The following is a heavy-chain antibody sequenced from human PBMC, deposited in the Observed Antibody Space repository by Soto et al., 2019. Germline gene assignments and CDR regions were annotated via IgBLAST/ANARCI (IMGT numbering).Heavy chain of an antibody. Sequence: SETLSLTCVVSGGSISSLGYSWRWIRQPPGKGLEWIGYIYHSGNTYYNPSLKSRVTISVDRSKNQFSLKLSSVTAADTPVYYCASVPDRWGQGTLVTVSS. V-gene: IGHV4-30-2*01. CDR3: ASVPDR. D-gene: IGHD2-2*01. J-gene: IGHJ5*02. CDR1: GGSISSLGYS. CDR2: IYHSGNT.